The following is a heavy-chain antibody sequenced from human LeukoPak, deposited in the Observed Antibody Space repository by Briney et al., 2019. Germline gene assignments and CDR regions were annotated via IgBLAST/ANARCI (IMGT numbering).Heavy chain of an antibody. CDR1: GGSFSGYY. CDR3: ARGFTVTPSLDY. CDR2: INHSGST. V-gene: IGHV4-34*01. D-gene: IGHD4-11*01. J-gene: IGHJ4*02. Sequence: PSETLSLTCAVYGGSFSGYYWSWIRQPPGKGLEWIGEINHSGSTNYDPPLKSRVTISVDTSKNQFSLKRSSVTAADTAVYYCARGFTVTPSLDYWGQGTLVTVSS.